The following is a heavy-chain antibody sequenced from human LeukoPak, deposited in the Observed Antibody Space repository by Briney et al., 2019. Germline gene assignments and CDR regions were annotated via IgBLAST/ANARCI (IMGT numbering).Heavy chain of an antibody. Sequence: ASVKVSCKASGYTFTSYGISWVRPAPGQGLEWMGWISAYNGNTNYAQKLQGRVTMTTDTSTSTAYMELRSLRSDDTAVYYCARDFPRDGYNPYYYYGMDVWGQGTTVTVSS. CDR2: ISAYNGNT. CDR3: ARDFPRDGYNPYYYYGMDV. V-gene: IGHV1-18*01. J-gene: IGHJ6*02. CDR1: GYTFTSYG. D-gene: IGHD5-24*01.